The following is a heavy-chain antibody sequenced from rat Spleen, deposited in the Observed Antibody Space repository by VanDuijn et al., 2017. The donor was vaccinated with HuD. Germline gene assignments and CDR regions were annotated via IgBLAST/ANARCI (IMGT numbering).Heavy chain of an antibody. V-gene: IGHV2-63*01. CDR1: GFSLTSYS. D-gene: IGHD1-1*01. Sequence: QVQLKESGPGLVQPSETLSLTCTVSGFSLTSYSVSWVRQPSGKGPEWMGRMWYDGDTAYNSALKSRLSISRDTSKNQVFLKMNRLKTDDTGTYYCTRDETDYYSGSLSWFAYWGQGTLVTVSS. CDR2: MWYDGDT. CDR3: TRDETDYYSGSLSWFAY. J-gene: IGHJ3*01.